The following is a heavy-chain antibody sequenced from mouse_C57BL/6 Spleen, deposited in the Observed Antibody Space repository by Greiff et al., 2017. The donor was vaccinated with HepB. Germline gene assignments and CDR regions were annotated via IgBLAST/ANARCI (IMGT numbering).Heavy chain of an antibody. V-gene: IGHV3-6*01. CDR2: ISYDGSN. CDR1: GYSITSGYY. CDR3: AREAGTSYAMDY. J-gene: IGHJ4*01. D-gene: IGHD4-1*01. Sequence: VQLKESGPGLVKPSQSLSLTCSVTGYSITSGYYWNWIRQFPGNKLEWMGYISYDGSNNYNPSLKNRISITRDTSKNQFFLKLNSVTTEDTATYYCAREAGTSYAMDYWGQGTSVTVSS.